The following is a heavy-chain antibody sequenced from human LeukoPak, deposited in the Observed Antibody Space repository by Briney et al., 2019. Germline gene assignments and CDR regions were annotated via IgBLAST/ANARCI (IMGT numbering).Heavy chain of an antibody. Sequence: GGSLRPSCAASGFTVSSNYMSWVRQAPGKGLEWVSVIYSGGSTYYADSVKGRFTISRDNSKNTLYLQMNSLRAEDTAVYYCARAESGHDAFDIWGQGTMVTVSS. V-gene: IGHV3-53*01. CDR1: GFTVSSNY. J-gene: IGHJ3*02. CDR2: IYSGGST. D-gene: IGHD1-26*01. CDR3: ARAESGHDAFDI.